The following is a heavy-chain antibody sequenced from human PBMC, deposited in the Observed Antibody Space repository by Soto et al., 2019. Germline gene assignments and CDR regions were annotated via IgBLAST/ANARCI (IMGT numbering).Heavy chain of an antibody. CDR3: ASHFTGVLVLGTSPPGGDNFGWDV. CDR1: GGTFSRYT. J-gene: IGHJ6*02. D-gene: IGHD2-8*02. Sequence: QVQLVQSGAEVKKPGSSVKVSCKASGGTFSRYTFTWVRQAPGQGLEWMGRIIPIVDIPNYAQKFQGRVTITAGKSTSPAYMELSRLTSDDTAVYYCASHFTGVLVLGTSPPGGDNFGWDVWGQGTTVSVS. V-gene: IGHV1-69*02. CDR2: IIPIVDIP.